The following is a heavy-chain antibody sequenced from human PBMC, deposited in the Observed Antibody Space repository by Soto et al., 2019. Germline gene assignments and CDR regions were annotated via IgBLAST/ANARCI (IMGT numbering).Heavy chain of an antibody. Sequence: PVGSLRLSCAASGFTFSSYAMSWVRQAPGKGLEWVSAISGSGGSTYYADSVKGRFTISRDNSKNTLYLQMNSLRAEDTAVYYCAKDGSYSSSPYDAFDIWGQGTMVTVSS. D-gene: IGHD6-6*01. V-gene: IGHV3-23*01. CDR1: GFTFSSYA. CDR2: ISGSGGST. CDR3: AKDGSYSSSPYDAFDI. J-gene: IGHJ3*02.